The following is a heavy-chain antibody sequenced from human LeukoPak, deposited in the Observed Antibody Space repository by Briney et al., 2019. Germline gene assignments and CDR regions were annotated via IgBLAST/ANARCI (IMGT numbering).Heavy chain of an antibody. D-gene: IGHD6-13*01. Sequence: GGSLRLSCAASGFTFSSYGMHWVRQAPGKGLEWVAFIRYDGSNKYYADSVKGRFAISRDNSKSTLYLQMNSLRAEDTAVYYCAKEYLAAAGTSDYWGQGTLVTVSS. CDR1: GFTFSSYG. J-gene: IGHJ4*02. CDR2: IRYDGSNK. CDR3: AKEYLAAAGTSDY. V-gene: IGHV3-30*02.